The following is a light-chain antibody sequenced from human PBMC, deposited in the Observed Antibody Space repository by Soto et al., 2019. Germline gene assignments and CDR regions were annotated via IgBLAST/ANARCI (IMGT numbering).Light chain of an antibody. Sequence: DIQMNQSPSTLSGSIGDRVTITCRASQTISSWLAWYQQKPGKAPKLLIYKASTLKSGVPSRFSGSGSGTEFTLTISSLQPDDFATYYCQHYNSPITFGHGTRLEI. CDR1: QTISSW. CDR3: QHYNSPIT. CDR2: KAS. J-gene: IGKJ5*01. V-gene: IGKV1-5*03.